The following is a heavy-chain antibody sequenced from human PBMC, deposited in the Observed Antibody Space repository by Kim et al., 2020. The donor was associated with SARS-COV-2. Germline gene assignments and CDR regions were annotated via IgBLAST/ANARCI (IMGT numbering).Heavy chain of an antibody. V-gene: IGHV4-59*08. J-gene: IGHJ4*02. D-gene: IGHD3-9*01. CDR3: ARQDVHSDILTGYFDY. CDR2: IYYSGST. CDR1: GGSISSYY. Sequence: SETLSLTCTVSGGSISSYYWSWIRQPPGKGLEWIGYIYYSGSTNYNPSLKSRVTISVDTSKNQFSLKLSSVTAADTAVYYCARQDVHSDILTGYFDYWGQGTLVTVSS.